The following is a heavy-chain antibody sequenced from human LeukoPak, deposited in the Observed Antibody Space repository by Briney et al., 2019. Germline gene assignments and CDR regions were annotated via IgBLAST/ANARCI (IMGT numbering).Heavy chain of an antibody. D-gene: IGHD3-16*02. J-gene: IGHJ6*03. CDR2: ISSSGSTI. CDR3: ARVSGDYVWGSYRYPTRRGYYYYYMDV. V-gene: IGHV3-48*03. CDR1: GFTFSSYE. Sequence: GGSLRLSCAASGFTFSSYEMNWVRQAPGKGLEWVSYISSSGSTIYYADSVKGRFTISRDNAKNSLYLQMNSLRAEDTAVYYCARVSGDYVWGSYRYPTRRGYYYYYMDVWGKGTTVTISS.